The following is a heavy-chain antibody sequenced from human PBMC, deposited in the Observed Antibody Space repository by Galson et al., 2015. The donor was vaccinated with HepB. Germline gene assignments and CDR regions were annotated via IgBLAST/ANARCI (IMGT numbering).Heavy chain of an antibody. J-gene: IGHJ4*02. D-gene: IGHD4-23*01. CDR1: GYSFTNYW. V-gene: IGHV5-51*01. CDR2: IYPGDSES. CDR3: ASNYGGNSFTGFVWEH. Sequence: QSGAEVKKPGESLKISCRTSGYSFTNYWIGWVRQMPGKGPEWMGIIYPGDSESRYSPSFEGQVTITVDKSITTAYLQWSSLKASDTATYYCASNYGGNSFTGFVWEHWGQGTPVTVSS.